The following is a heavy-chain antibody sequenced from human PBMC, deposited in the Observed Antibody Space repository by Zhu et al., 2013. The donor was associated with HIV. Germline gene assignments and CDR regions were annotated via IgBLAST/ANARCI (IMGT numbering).Heavy chain of an antibody. CDR1: GYTFTSYY. J-gene: IGHJ4*02. CDR3: ARVSSFRFWRRDGGDFDL. V-gene: IGHV1-46*03. D-gene: IGHD6-6*01. CDR2: INPSGGST. Sequence: QVQLVQSGAEVKKPGASVKISCKASGYTFTSYYMHWVRQAPGQGLEWMGIINPSGGSTSYAQKFQGRVTMTRDTSTSTVYMELSSLRSEDTAVYYCARVSSFRFWRRDGGDFDLLGPGEPWVTGLL.